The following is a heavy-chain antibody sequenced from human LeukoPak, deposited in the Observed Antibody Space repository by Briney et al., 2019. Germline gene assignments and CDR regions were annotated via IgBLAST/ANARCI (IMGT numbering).Heavy chain of an antibody. D-gene: IGHD4/OR15-4a*01. CDR2: ISSSGSTV. Sequence: GGSLRLSCAASGFTFSNYWMNWVRQAPGKGLEWVSYISSSGSTVFYGDSVKGRFTVSRDNAKNSMYLEMNSLRAEDTAVYYCTDYNADFWGQGTLVTVSS. J-gene: IGHJ4*02. CDR1: GFTFSNYW. V-gene: IGHV3-48*04. CDR3: TDYNADF.